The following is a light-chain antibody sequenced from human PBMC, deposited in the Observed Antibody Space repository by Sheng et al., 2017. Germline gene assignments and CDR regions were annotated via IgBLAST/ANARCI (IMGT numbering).Light chain of an antibody. CDR2: AAS. Sequence: DIHMTQSPSSLSASVGDRVTITCRASETIAGHLNWYQQKPGRAPKLLILAASSLQSGVPSRFSGSESGTDYTLTIRSLQPEDFATYFCQQSYSTPYTFGQGTKLEI. V-gene: IGKV1-39*01. J-gene: IGKJ2*01. CDR1: ETIAGH. CDR3: QQSYSTPYT.